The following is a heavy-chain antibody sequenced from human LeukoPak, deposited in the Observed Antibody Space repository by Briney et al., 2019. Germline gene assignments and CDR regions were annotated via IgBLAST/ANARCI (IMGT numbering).Heavy chain of an antibody. J-gene: IGHJ3*02. D-gene: IGHD3-22*01. CDR3: AREGHSSGHCGTFDI. V-gene: IGHV3-48*01. CDR2: ISSSSSTI. CDR1: GFTFSSYS. Sequence: GGSLRLSCAASGFTFSSYSMNWVRQAPGKGLEWVSYISSSSSTIYYADSVKGRFTISRDNAKNSLYLQMNSLRAEDMALYYCAREGHSSGHCGTFDIWGRGTMVTVSA.